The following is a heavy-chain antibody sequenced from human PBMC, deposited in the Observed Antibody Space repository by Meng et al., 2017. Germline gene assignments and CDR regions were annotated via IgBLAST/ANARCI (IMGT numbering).Heavy chain of an antibody. CDR2: IWYDGSNK. CDR3: ARGLSTTYWYFDL. Sequence: VRLVGVGGGVVQPGRSLRLSCAVSGFTFSSYGMHWVRQAPGKGLEWVAVIWYDGSNKYYADSVKGRFTISRDNSKNTLYLQMNSLRAEDTAVYYCARGLSTTYWYFDLWGRGTLVTVSS. D-gene: IGHD2/OR15-2a*01. V-gene: IGHV3-33*01. J-gene: IGHJ2*01. CDR1: GFTFSSYG.